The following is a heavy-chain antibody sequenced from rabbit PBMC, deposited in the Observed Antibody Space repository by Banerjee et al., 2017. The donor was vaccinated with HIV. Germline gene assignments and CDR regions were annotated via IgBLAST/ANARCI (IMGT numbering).Heavy chain of an antibody. J-gene: IGHJ4*01. CDR1: GLDFSGSDD. CDR3: ARDLIGDPDLYFDL. V-gene: IGHV1S45*01. D-gene: IGHD2-1*01. Sequence: QEQLVESGGGLVQPGASLTLTCKGSGLDFSGSDDMCWVRQAPGKGLEWIACTYNGDGSTYYASWAKGRFTISKTSSTTVTLQMTSLTAADTATYFCARDLIGDPDLYFDLWGPGTLVTVS. CDR2: TYNGDGST.